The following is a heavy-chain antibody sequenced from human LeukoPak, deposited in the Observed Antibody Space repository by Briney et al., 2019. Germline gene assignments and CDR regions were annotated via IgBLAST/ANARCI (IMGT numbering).Heavy chain of an antibody. D-gene: IGHD3-10*01. J-gene: IGHJ4*02. V-gene: IGHV1-58*02. CDR3: AAIASPGEGAGSFDY. CDR1: GFTFISSA. Sequence: SVKVSCKASGFTFISSAMQWVRQARGQRLEWIGWIVVGSGSTNYAQKFQERVTINRDMSTRTAYMELSSLRFEDTAVYYCAAIASPGEGAGSFDYWGQGTLVTVSS. CDR2: IVVGSGST.